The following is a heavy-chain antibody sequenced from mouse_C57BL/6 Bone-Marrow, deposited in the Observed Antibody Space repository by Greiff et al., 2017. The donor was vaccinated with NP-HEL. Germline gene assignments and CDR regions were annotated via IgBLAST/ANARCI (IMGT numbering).Heavy chain of an antibody. V-gene: IGHV5-4*01. Sequence: EVKVVESGGGLVKPGGSLKLSCAASGFTFSSYAMSWVRQTPEKRLEWVATISDGGSYTYYPDNVKGRFTISRDNAKNNLYLQMSHLKSEDTAMYYCARDEGLFDYWGQGTTLTVSS. D-gene: IGHD3-3*01. CDR1: GFTFSSYA. J-gene: IGHJ2*01. CDR2: ISDGGSYT. CDR3: ARDEGLFDY.